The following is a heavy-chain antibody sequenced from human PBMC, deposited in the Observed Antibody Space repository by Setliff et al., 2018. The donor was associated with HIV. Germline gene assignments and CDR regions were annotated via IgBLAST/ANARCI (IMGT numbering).Heavy chain of an antibody. CDR2: IIPMLGAA. J-gene: IGHJ6*03. D-gene: IGHD6-19*01. CDR3: ARVWLPADYSFYYMDV. CDR1: GRTFRTYA. V-gene: IGHV1-69*10. Sequence: GASVKVSCKVSGRTFRTYAISWVRQAPGQGLEWMGGIIPMLGAANYAQKFQGRVTSTADKSTSTAYLELSSLRFDDTAVYFCARVWLPADYSFYYMDVWGQGTAVTVSS.